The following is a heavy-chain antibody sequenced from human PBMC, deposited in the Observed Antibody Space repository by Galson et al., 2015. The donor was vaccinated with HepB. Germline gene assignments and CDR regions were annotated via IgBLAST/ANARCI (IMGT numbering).Heavy chain of an antibody. Sequence: SLRLSCAASGFTVSSNYMIWVRQDPVKGLEWVSVIYSGGSTYYADPAKGRFTITRDNSKNTLYLQMNSLKAEDTAVYYCARNRNWGQGTLVTVSS. CDR2: IYSGGST. V-gene: IGHV3-66*02. D-gene: IGHD1-14*01. J-gene: IGHJ4*02. CDR1: GFTVSSNY. CDR3: ARNRN.